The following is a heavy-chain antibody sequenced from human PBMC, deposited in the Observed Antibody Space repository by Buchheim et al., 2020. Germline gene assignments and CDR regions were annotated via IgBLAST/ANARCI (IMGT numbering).Heavy chain of an antibody. CDR2: IWYDGSNK. CDR3: ARVNAYSSSWYDLDY. J-gene: IGHJ4*02. Sequence: QVQLVESGGGVVQPGRSLRLSCAASGFTFSSYGMHWVRQAPGKGLEWVAVIWYDGSNKYYADSVKGRFTISRDNSKNTLYLQMNSLRAEDTAVYYCARVNAYSSSWYDLDYWGQGTL. D-gene: IGHD6-13*01. V-gene: IGHV3-33*01. CDR1: GFTFSSYG.